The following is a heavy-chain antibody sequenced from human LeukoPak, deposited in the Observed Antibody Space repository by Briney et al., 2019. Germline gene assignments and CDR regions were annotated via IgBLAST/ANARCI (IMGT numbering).Heavy chain of an antibody. CDR1: GFTFSSYE. D-gene: IGHD2-8*01. Sequence: GGSLRLSCAASGFTFSSYEMNWVRQAPGKGLEWVAGINWNGIIKRYGDSVRGRFTISRDKATNSLYLQMNSLRKEDTALYYCARDLMMEGRYFYHYMDVWGKGTTVTVSS. V-gene: IGHV3-20*04. CDR3: ARDLMMEGRYFYHYMDV. CDR2: INWNGIIK. J-gene: IGHJ6*03.